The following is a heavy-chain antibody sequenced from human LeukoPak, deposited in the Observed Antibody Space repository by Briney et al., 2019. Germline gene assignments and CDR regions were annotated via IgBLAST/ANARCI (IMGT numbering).Heavy chain of an antibody. CDR3: AKGTIKGTPKYYFYN. CDR1: GFTFDDYA. CDR2: ISWDSGRI. V-gene: IGHV3-9*01. D-gene: IGHD5-24*01. J-gene: IGHJ4*02. Sequence: GRSLRLSCAASGFTFDDYAMHWVRQAPGKGLKWVSGISWDSGRIGYADSMEGRFTISRDNAKNSLYLQMNSLRAKDTALYYCAKGTIKGTPKYYFYNWGQGTLVTVSS.